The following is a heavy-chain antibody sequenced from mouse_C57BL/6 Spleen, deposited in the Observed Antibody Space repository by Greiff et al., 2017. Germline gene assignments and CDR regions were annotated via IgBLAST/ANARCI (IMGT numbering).Heavy chain of an antibody. CDR2: IYPGDGDT. D-gene: IGHD2-4*01. V-gene: IGHV1-80*01. J-gene: IGHJ3*01. CDR3: ARREYYDYGWFAY. Sequence: QVQLQQSGAELVKPGASVKISCKASGYAFSRYWMNWVKQRPGKGLEWIGQIYPGDGDTNYNGKFKGKATLTADKSSSTAYMQLSSLTSEDSAVYFCARREYYDYGWFAYWGQGTLVTVSA. CDR1: GYAFSRYW.